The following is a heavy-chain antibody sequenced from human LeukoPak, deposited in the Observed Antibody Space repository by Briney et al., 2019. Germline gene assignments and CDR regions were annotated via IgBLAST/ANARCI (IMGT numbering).Heavy chain of an antibody. CDR3: ARRGLGDDFDT. CDR2: INSDGSST. V-gene: IGHV3-74*01. J-gene: IGHJ3*02. Sequence: GGSLRLSCAASGFTFSSYWMHWVRQAPGKGLVWVSRINSDGSSTSYVDSVKGRFTISRDNAKNTLYLQMNSLRAEDTAVYYCARRGLGDDFDTWGQGTMVTVSS. CDR1: GFTFSSYW. D-gene: IGHD6-6*01.